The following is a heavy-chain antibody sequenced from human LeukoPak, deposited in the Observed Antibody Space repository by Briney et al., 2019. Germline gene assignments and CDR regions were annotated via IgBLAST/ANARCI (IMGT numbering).Heavy chain of an antibody. D-gene: IGHD3-9*01. CDR1: GGSFSGYY. CDR3: ARVAALNYDILTGFDY. J-gene: IGHJ4*02. Sequence: SETLSPTCAVYGGSFSGYYWSWIRQPPGKGLEWIGEINHSGSTNYNPSLKSRVTISVDTSKNQFSLKLSSVTAADTAVYYCARVAALNYDILTGFDYWGQGTLVTVSS. CDR2: INHSGST. V-gene: IGHV4-34*01.